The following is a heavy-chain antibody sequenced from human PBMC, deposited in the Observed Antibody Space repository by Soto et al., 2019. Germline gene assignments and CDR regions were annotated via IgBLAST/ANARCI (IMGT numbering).Heavy chain of an antibody. CDR1: GGSISSYY. CDR2: IYYSGST. Sequence: SETLSLTCTVSGGSISSYYWSWIRQPPGKGLEWIGYIYYSGSTNYNPSLKSRVTISVDTSKNQFSLKLSSVTAADTAVYYCARRIDGDAFDIWGQGTMVTVSS. J-gene: IGHJ3*02. V-gene: IGHV4-59*08. CDR3: ARRIDGDAFDI.